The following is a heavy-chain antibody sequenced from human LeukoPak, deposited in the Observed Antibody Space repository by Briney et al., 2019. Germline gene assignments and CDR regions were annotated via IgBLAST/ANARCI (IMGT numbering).Heavy chain of an antibody. CDR1: GGSFSGYY. CDR3: ARVYGSGSYYPVFDY. V-gene: IGHV4-31*11. D-gene: IGHD3-10*01. Sequence: PSETLSLTCAVYGGSFSGYYWSWIRQHPGKGLEWIGYIYYSGSTYYNPSLKSRVTISVDTSKNQFSLKLSSVTAADTAVYYCARVYGSGSYYPVFDYWGQGTLVTVSS. J-gene: IGHJ4*02. CDR2: IYYSGST.